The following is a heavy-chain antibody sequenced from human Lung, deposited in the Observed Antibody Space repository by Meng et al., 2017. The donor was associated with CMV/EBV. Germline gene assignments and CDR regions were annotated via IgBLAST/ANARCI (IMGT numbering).Heavy chain of an antibody. V-gene: IGHV4-34*01. J-gene: IGHJ6*02. Sequence: SETLSLTCAVYGGSFSGYFWSWIRQPPGKGLEWIGEINHSGSTNYNPSLKSRVTISVDTSKNQFFLKLSSVTAADTAVYYCARGTVTSRVIVPPFAIKIVYGMDVWGQGXTVTVSS. CDR3: ARGTVTSRVIVPPFAIKIVYGMDV. D-gene: IGHD2-2*01. CDR1: GGSFSGYF. CDR2: INHSGST.